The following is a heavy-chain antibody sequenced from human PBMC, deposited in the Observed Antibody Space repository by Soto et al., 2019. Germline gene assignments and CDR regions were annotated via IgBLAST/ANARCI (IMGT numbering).Heavy chain of an antibody. Sequence: QITLKESGPSLVRPTQTLTLTCTFSGFSLTTSGVGVGWIRQPPGKALEWLALIYRDDDKSYSPSLKGRLTISMDTCKNHVVLTMTNMDPVDTATYYCALSAIQLWLETGPRFDTCGKGTLVTVSS. CDR2: IYRDDDK. CDR1: GFSLTTSGVG. V-gene: IGHV2-5*02. D-gene: IGHD5-18*01. CDR3: ALSAIQLWLETGPRFDT. J-gene: IGHJ4*02.